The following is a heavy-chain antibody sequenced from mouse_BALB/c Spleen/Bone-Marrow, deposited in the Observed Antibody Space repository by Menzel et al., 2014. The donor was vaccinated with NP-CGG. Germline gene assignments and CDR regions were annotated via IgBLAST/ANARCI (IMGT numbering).Heavy chain of an antibody. CDR3: ALLLRYYAMDY. CDR1: GFNIKDTY. Sequence: VQLQQSGAELVKPGASVKLSCTASGFNIKDTYMHWVKQRPEQGLEWIGRIDPANGNTKYDPKFQGKATITADTSSNTAYLQLSSLTSEDTAVYYCALLLRYYAMDYWCQGTSVTVSS. V-gene: IGHV14-3*02. J-gene: IGHJ4*01. CDR2: IDPANGNT. D-gene: IGHD1-1*01.